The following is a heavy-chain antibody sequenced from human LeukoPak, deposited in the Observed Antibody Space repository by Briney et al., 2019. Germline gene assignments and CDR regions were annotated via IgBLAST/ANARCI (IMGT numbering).Heavy chain of an antibody. V-gene: IGHV1-69*01. Sequence: SVKVSCKASGGTFSSYAISWVRQAPGQGLEWMGGIIPIFGTANYAQKFQGRVTITADESTSTAYMELSSLRSEDTAVYYYARDVVILRITMVRGGWFDPWGQGTLVTVSS. CDR1: GGTFSSYA. D-gene: IGHD3-10*01. CDR3: ARDVVILRITMVRGGWFDP. J-gene: IGHJ5*02. CDR2: IIPIFGTA.